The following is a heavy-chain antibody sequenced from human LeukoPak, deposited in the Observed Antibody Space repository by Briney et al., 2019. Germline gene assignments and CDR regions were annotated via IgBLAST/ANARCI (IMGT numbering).Heavy chain of an antibody. CDR1: GFTFSDYY. V-gene: IGHV3-11*04. D-gene: IGHD1-26*01. CDR2: ISSSGSTI. CDR3: ARDCSYINFDS. J-gene: IGHJ4*02. Sequence: GGSLRLSCTASGFTFSDYYMTWIRQAPGKGLEWVSYISSSGSTIYYTDSVKGRFTISRDNAKNSLYLQMNSLRAEDTAVYYRARDCSYINFDSWGQGTLVTVSS.